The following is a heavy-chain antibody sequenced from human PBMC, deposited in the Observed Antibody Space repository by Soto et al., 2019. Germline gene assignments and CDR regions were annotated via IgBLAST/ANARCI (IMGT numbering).Heavy chain of an antibody. CDR3: ARAGYCTNGVCYFIDP. V-gene: IGHV4-4*02. J-gene: IGHJ5*02. Sequence: SETLSLTCAVSGGSIRNKDLCWSWVRQSPGKGLEWIGEMYSVERTIYNPSLKSRVTISVDTSKNQFSLKLSSVTAADTAVYYCARAGYCTNGVCYFIDPWGQGTLVTVSS. CDR2: MYSVERT. CDR1: GGSIRNKDL. D-gene: IGHD2-8*01.